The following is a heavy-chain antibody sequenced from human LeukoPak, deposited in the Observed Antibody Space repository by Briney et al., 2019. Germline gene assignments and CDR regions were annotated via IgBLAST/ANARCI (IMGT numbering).Heavy chain of an antibody. D-gene: IGHD1-7*01. CDR2: IIPIFGTA. V-gene: IGHV1-69*06. Sequence: GASVKVSCKASGGTFSSYAISWVRQAPGQGLEWMGGIIPIFGTAIYAQKFQGRVTMTEDTSTDTAYMELSSLRSEDTAVYYCATAETGTNHFDYWGQGTLVTVSS. CDR1: GGTFSSYA. J-gene: IGHJ4*02. CDR3: ATAETGTNHFDY.